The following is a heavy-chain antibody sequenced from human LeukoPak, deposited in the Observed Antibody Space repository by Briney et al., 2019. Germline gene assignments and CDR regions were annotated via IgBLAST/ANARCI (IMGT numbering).Heavy chain of an antibody. CDR2: IFHSGST. CDR1: GGSISGYY. CDR3: ASLYSSSWYGGFDY. D-gene: IGHD6-13*01. Sequence: SETLSLTCIVSGGSISGYYWSWIRQPPGKGLEWIGSIFHSGSTYYNPSLKSRLTMSVDTSKNHFSLKLSSVTAADTAVYYCASLYSSSWYGGFDYWGQGTLVTVSS. V-gene: IGHV4-59*04. J-gene: IGHJ4*02.